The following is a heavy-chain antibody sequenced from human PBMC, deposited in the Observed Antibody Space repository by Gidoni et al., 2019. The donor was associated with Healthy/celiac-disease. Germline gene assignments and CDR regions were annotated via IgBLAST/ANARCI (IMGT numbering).Heavy chain of an antibody. Sequence: QVQLVQSGAEVKKPGASVKVSCKASGYTFTSYDINWVGQATGQGLEWMGWMNPKSGTTGYAQKFQGRVTMTRNTSISTAYMELSSLRSEDTAVYYCARGKYFDWLGTYYYYYGMDVWGQGTTVTVSS. CDR3: ARGKYFDWLGTYYYYYGMDV. CDR2: MNPKSGTT. J-gene: IGHJ6*02. CDR1: GYTFTSYD. D-gene: IGHD3-9*01. V-gene: IGHV1-8*01.